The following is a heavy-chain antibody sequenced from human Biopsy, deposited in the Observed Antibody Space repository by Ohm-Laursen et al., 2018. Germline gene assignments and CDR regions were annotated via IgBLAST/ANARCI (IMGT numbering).Heavy chain of an antibody. J-gene: IGHJ6*02. CDR3: ARATNSTGWPYYYFYGMDV. CDR2: IYYSGNT. CDR1: GGSISSDY. V-gene: IGHV4-59*01. Sequence: SETLSLTCTVSGGSISSDYWSWIRQTPGKGLEWIGYIYYSGNTNYNPSLKSRVTILVDTSKNQFSLRLNSVTAADTAVYYCARATNSTGWPYYYFYGMDVWGQGTTVTVSS. D-gene: IGHD2/OR15-2a*01.